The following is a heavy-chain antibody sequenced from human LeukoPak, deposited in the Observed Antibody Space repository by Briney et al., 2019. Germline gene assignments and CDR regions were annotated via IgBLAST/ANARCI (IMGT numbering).Heavy chain of an antibody. V-gene: IGHV3-7*03. CDR3: ARDQYCDILTGYYTSNHFDY. CDR1: GFTFSSYW. D-gene: IGHD3-9*01. J-gene: IGHJ4*02. CDR2: IKQDGSEK. Sequence: GGSLRLSCAASGFTFSSYWMSWVRQAPGKGLEWVANIKQDGSEKYYVDSVKGRFTISRDNAKNSLYLQMNSLRAEDTAVYYCARDQYCDILTGYYTSNHFDYWGQGTLVTVSS.